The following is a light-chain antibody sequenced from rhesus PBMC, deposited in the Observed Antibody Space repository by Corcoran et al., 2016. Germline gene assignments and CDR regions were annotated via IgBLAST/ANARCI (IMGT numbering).Light chain of an antibody. CDR1: QDITNN. CDR2: YAS. Sequence: DVQMTQSPSSLSASVGDTVTITCRASQDITNNLAWYQQKPGKVPNLLIYYASTLQSGAPSRISGSGSGTDFTLPLSRLKPEDFATYACQHGYDHPYSFDRGTKVEIK. J-gene: IGKJ2*01. CDR3: QHGYDHPYS. V-gene: IGKV1S15*01.